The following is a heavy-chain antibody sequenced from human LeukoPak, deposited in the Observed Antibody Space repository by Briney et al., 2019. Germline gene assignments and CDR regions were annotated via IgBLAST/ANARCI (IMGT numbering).Heavy chain of an antibody. CDR1: GFTFSNYA. J-gene: IGHJ4*02. Sequence: GGSLRLSCAASGFTFSNYAMSWVRQAPGKGLEWVSSISSNAVGTYYADSVKGRLTISRDNSKNTVYLQMNSLRAEDTAVYYCAKYGIVVAGKGLPDRWGQGTLLTVSS. V-gene: IGHV3-23*01. D-gene: IGHD6-19*01. CDR3: AKYGIVVAGKGLPDR. CDR2: ISSNAVGT.